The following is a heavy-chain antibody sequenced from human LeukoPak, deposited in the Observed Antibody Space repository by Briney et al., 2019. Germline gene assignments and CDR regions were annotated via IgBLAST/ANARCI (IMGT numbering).Heavy chain of an antibody. CDR2: ISSSSSYI. D-gene: IGHD3-22*01. CDR3: ARDYYYESSGYPDY. V-gene: IGHV3-21*01. J-gene: IGHJ4*02. CDR1: GFTFSSYS. Sequence: GGSLRLSCAASGFTFSSYSMNWVRQAPEKGLEWVSSISSSSSYIYYADSVKGRFTISRDNARKSLYLQMNSLRVEDTAVYYCARDYYYESSGYPDYWGQGTLVTVSS.